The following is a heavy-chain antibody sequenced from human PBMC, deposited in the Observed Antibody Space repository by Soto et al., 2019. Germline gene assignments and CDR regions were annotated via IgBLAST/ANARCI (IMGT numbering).Heavy chain of an antibody. V-gene: IGHV4-30-4*01. D-gene: IGHD6-6*01. Sequence: SSETLSLTCTVSGDSISSDDYYWTWIRQPPGKGLEWIGYIYYTGRTSYNPSLNSRLTISVETSKNQFSLKLNSASAADTAVYYCARDRSNSPDYFDFWGQGTPVTVSS. J-gene: IGHJ4*02. CDR2: IYYTGRT. CDR3: ARDRSNSPDYFDF. CDR1: GDSISSDDYY.